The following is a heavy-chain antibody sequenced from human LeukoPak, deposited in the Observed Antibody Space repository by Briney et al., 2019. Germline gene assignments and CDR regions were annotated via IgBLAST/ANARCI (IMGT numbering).Heavy chain of an antibody. Sequence: QPGRSLRLSCAASGFTFSSYGMHWVRQAPGKGLEWVAVISYDGSNKYYADSVKGRFTISRDNSKNTLYLQMNSLRAEDTAVYYCARGGGDPSKYYYYYMDVWGKGTTVTVSS. CDR2: ISYDGSNK. D-gene: IGHD2-21*02. V-gene: IGHV3-30*03. CDR1: GFTFSSYG. CDR3: ARGGGDPSKYYYYYMDV. J-gene: IGHJ6*03.